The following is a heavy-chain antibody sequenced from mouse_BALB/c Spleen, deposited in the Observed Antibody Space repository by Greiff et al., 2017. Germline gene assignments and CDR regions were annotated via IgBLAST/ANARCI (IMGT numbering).Heavy chain of an antibody. D-gene: IGHD2-4*01. V-gene: IGHV5-9-3*01. CDR1: GFTFSSYA. CDR3: ARHAYDYDVTWFAY. CDR2: ISSGGSYT. J-gene: IGHJ3*01. Sequence: EVMLVESGGGLVKPGGSLKLSCAASGFTFSSYAMSWVRQTPEKRLEWVATISSGGSYTYYPDSVKGRFTISRDNAKNTLYLQMSSLRSEDTAMYYCARHAYDYDVTWFAYWGQGTLVTVSA.